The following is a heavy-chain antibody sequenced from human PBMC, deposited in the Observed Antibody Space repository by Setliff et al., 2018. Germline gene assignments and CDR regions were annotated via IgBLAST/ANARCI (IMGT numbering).Heavy chain of an antibody. D-gene: IGHD1-26*01. Sequence: PSETLSLTCAVYGESFSGYFWSWIRQTPEKGLEWIGEISHSGNTNYNPSFKSRVTISIDTSKNQFSLKLSSVTAADTAVYYCARRIVGAVDGFDIWGQGTMVTVSS. V-gene: IGHV4-34*01. CDR2: ISHSGNT. CDR1: GESFSGYF. J-gene: IGHJ3*02. CDR3: ARRIVGAVDGFDI.